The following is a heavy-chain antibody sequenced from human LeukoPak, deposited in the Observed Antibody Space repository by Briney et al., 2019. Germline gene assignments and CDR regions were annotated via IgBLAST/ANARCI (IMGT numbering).Heavy chain of an antibody. CDR3: ARWDLVATTMDF. CDR1: GGTFSSYA. D-gene: IGHD5-12*01. V-gene: IGHV1-69*05. CDR2: IIPIFGTA. J-gene: IGHJ4*02. Sequence: SVKASCKASGGTFSSYAISWVRQAPGQGLEWMGGIIPIFGTANYAQKFQGRVTLTTDTSTSTAYMELRGLRSDDTAVYYCARWDLVATTMDFWGQGTLVSVSS.